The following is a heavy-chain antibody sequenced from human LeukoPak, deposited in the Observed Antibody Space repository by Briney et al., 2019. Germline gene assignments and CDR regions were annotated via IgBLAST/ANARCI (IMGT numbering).Heavy chain of an antibody. J-gene: IGHJ4*02. CDR1: GGSFSGYY. Sequence: SETLSLTCAVYGGSFSGYYWSWIRQPPGKGLEWIGEINHSGSTNYNPSLKSRVTISVDTSKNQFSLKLSSVTAADTAVYYCARGDYYYDSSGEFDYWGEGTLVTVSS. CDR3: ARGDYYYDSSGEFDY. V-gene: IGHV4-34*01. CDR2: INHSGST. D-gene: IGHD3-22*01.